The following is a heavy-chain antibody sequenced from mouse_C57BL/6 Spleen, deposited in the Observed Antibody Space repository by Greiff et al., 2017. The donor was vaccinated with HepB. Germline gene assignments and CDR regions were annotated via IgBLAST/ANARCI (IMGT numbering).Heavy chain of an antibody. CDR1: GYSITSGYY. CDR2: ISYDGSN. J-gene: IGHJ2*01. CDR3: ARGRDYYGSSFSFFDY. D-gene: IGHD1-1*01. V-gene: IGHV3-6*01. Sequence: EVQLQQSGPGLVKPSQSLSLTCSVTGYSITSGYYWNWIRQFPGNKLEWMGYISYDGSNNYNPSLKNRISITRDTSKNQFFLKLNSVTTEDTATYYCARGRDYYGSSFSFFDYWGQGTTLTVSS.